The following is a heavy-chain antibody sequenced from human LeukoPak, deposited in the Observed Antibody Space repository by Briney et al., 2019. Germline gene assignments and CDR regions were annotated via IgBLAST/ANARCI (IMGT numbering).Heavy chain of an antibody. CDR3: ARGSEANWFDP. CDR1: GFTFSSYS. Sequence: GGSLRLSCAASGFTFSSYSMNWVRQAPGKGLEWVSSISSSSSYIYYADSVKGRFTISRDNAKNSLYLQMNSLRAEDTAVYYCARGSEANWFDPWGQGTLVTVSS. V-gene: IGHV3-21*01. CDR2: ISSSSSYI. J-gene: IGHJ5*02.